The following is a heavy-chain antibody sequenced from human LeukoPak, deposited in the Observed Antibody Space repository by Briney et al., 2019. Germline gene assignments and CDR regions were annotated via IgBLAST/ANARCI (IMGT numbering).Heavy chain of an antibody. V-gene: IGHV3-48*03. D-gene: IGHD2-15*01. CDR1: GFTFSSYE. Sequence: PGGSLRLSCAASGFTFSSYEMNWVRQAPGKGLEWVSYISSSGSTIYYADSVKGRFTISRDNAKNSLYLQMNSLRAEDTAVYYCARGGLYCSGGSCHFDYWGQGTLVTVSS. J-gene: IGHJ4*02. CDR2: ISSSGSTI. CDR3: ARGGLYCSGGSCHFDY.